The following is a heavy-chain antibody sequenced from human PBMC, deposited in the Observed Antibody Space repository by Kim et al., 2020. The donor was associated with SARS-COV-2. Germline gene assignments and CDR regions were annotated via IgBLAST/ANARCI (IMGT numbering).Heavy chain of an antibody. CDR1: GFTFSDYY. CDR3: ARDLGYGEFFTNWFDP. D-gene: IGHD4-17*01. J-gene: IGHJ5*02. Sequence: GGSLRLSCAASGFTFSDYYMSWIRQAPGKGLEWVSYISSSGSTIYYADSVKGRFTISRDNAKNSLYLQMNSLRAEDTAVYYCARDLGYGEFFTNWFDPWGQGTLVTVSS. CDR2: ISSSGSTI. V-gene: IGHV3-11*01.